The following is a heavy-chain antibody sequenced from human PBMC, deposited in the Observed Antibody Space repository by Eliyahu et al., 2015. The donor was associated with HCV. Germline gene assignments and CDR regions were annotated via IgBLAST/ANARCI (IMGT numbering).Heavy chain of an antibody. D-gene: IGHD2-15*01. CDR3: ARDQRHCSGGSCTDRMGYYYYYGMDV. J-gene: IGHJ6*02. CDR2: INPNSGGT. V-gene: IGHV1-2*04. CDR1: GYXFTXYX. Sequence: QVQLVQSGAEVKKPGASVKVSCXASGYXFTXYXMXXVRXXPGXGLEWMGWINPNSGGTNYAQKFQGWVTMTRDTSISTAYMELSRLRSDDTAVYYCARDQRHCSGGSCTDRMGYYYYYGMDVWGQGTTVTVSS.